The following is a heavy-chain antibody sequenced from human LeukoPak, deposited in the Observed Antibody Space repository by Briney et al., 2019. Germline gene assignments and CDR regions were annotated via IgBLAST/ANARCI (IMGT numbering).Heavy chain of an antibody. J-gene: IGHJ4*02. V-gene: IGHV6-1*01. Sequence: SQTLSLTCAISGDSVSSNSAAWNWIRQSPSRGLEWLGRTYYRSKWYNDYAVTVKSRITINPDTSKNQFSLKLSSVTAADTAVYYCARGPNIPVYSSSWYRGYFDYWGQGTLVTVSS. D-gene: IGHD6-13*01. CDR3: ARGPNIPVYSSSWYRGYFDY. CDR1: GDSVSSNSAA. CDR2: TYYRSKWYN.